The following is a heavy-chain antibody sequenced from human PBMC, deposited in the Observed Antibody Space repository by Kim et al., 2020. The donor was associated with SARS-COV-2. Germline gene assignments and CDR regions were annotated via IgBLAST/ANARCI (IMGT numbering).Heavy chain of an antibody. J-gene: IGHJ3*02. V-gene: IGHV1-46*01. Sequence: ASVKVSCKASGYTCTSYYMHWVRQAPGQGLEWMGIINPSGGSTSYAQKFQGRVTMTRDTSTSTAYMELSSLRSEDTAGYYCARDLHPHSSSGSYAFDIWGQGTMVTVSS. CDR1: GYTCTSYY. CDR3: ARDLHPHSSSGSYAFDI. CDR2: INPSGGST. D-gene: IGHD3-10*01.